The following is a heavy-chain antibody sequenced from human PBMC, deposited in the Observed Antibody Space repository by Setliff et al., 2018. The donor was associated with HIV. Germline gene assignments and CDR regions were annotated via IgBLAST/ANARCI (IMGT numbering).Heavy chain of an antibody. CDR1: GGSISGYY. CDR2: IFYSGST. Sequence: SETLSLTCTVSGGSISGYYWSWIRQPPGKGLEWIGSIFYSGSTYYNPSVKSRVTISIDTSKNQFSLRLSSVTAADTAVYYCARQGLVLVPASIDWRLPPSPIDYWGQGALVTVSS. V-gene: IGHV4-59*04. J-gene: IGHJ4*02. CDR3: ARQGLVLVPASIDWRLPPSPIDY. D-gene: IGHD2-2*01.